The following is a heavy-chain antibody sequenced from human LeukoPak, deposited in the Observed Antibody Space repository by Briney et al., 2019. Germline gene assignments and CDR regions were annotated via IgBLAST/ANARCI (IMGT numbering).Heavy chain of an antibody. Sequence: PSETLSLTCAVYGGSFCGHYWSWIRQPPGKGLGWIGEINHSGSTNYNPSLKSGVTISVDTSKKKFSLKLSSVTAADTAVYYCARGPGYCSGGSCYEGGYWGQGTLVTVSS. J-gene: IGHJ4*02. CDR3: ARGPGYCSGGSCYEGGY. D-gene: IGHD2-15*01. V-gene: IGHV4-34*01. CDR2: INHSGST. CDR1: GGSFCGHY.